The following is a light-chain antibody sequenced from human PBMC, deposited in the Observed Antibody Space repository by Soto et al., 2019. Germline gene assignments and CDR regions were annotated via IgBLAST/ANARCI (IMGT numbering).Light chain of an antibody. J-gene: IGKJ1*01. CDR1: QSVTSSY. CDR2: GAS. V-gene: IGKV3-20*01. Sequence: EILLTQSPGTLSMSPWERATLSCRASQSVTSSYLAWYQQKPGQAPRFLMYGASSRATGIPDRFSGRGSGTDFTLTISRLEPEDFAVYYCQQYGTSPTTFGQGTKVDIK. CDR3: QQYGTSPTT.